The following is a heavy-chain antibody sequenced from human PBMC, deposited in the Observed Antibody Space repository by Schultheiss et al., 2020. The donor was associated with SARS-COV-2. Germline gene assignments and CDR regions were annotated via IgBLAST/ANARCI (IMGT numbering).Heavy chain of an antibody. D-gene: IGHD3-3*01. V-gene: IGHV1-2*02. CDR2: INPNSGGT. CDR1: GYTFTGYY. Sequence: GESLKISCKASGYTFTGYYMHWVRQAPGQGLEWMGWINPNSGGTNYAQKFQGRVTMTRDTSISTAYMELSRLRSDDTAVYYCARDFGERYYYYMDVWGKGTTVTVSS. CDR3: ARDFGERYYYYMDV. J-gene: IGHJ6*03.